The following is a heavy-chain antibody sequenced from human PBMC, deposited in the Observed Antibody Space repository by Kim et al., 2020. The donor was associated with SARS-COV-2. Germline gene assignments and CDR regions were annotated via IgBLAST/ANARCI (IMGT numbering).Heavy chain of an antibody. D-gene: IGHD2-2*01. Sequence: SETLSLTCAVYGGSFSGYYWSWIRQPPGKGLEWIGEINHSGSTNYNPSLKSRVTISVDTSKNQFSLKLSSVTAADTAVYYCARGYGGGRAIVPAARWGYYGMDVWGQGTTVTVSS. J-gene: IGHJ6*02. V-gene: IGHV4-34*01. CDR2: INHSGST. CDR1: GGSFSGYY. CDR3: ARGYGGGRAIVPAARWGYYGMDV.